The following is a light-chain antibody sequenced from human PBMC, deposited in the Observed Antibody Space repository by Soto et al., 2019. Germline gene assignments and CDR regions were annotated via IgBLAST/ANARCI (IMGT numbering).Light chain of an antibody. J-gene: IGLJ2*01. CDR1: ISDIGGYNY. Sequence: QSALTPPASVSGSPGQSITIPCTGTISDIGGYNYVSWYQQFPGKAPKLMIYDVSNRPSGVSNRFSASKSGNTASLTISGLQAEDEASYYCSSYTSSSTLVVFGGGTKLTVL. V-gene: IGLV2-14*01. CDR3: SSYTSSSTLVV. CDR2: DVS.